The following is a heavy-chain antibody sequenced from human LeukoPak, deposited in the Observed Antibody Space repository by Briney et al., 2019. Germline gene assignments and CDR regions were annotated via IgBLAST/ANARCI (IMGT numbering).Heavy chain of an antibody. J-gene: IGHJ5*02. CDR2: INHSGST. Sequence: PSETLSLTCAVYGGSFSGYYWNWIRQPPGKGLEWIGEINHSGSTNYNPSLKSRVTISVDTSKNQFSLKLSSVTAADTAVYYCARGRQQCLVWGASPGTLFDPWGQGTLVTVSS. CDR3: ARGRQQCLVWGASPGTLFDP. V-gene: IGHV4-34*01. CDR1: GGSFSGYY. D-gene: IGHD6-19*01.